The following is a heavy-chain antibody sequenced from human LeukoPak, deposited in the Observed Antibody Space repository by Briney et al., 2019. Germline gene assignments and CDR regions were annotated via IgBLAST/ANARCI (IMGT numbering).Heavy chain of an antibody. CDR2: IYSGGST. CDR1: GFTVSSNY. V-gene: IGHV3-53*01. J-gene: IGHJ4*02. D-gene: IGHD3-22*01. CDR3: ARDLTYYDSSGYFGY. Sequence: PGGSLRLSCAASGFTVSSNYMSWVRQAPGKGLEWVSVIYSGGSTYYADSVKGRFTISRDNSKNTLYLQMNSLRAEDTAVYYCARDLTYYDSSGYFGYRGQGTLVTVSS.